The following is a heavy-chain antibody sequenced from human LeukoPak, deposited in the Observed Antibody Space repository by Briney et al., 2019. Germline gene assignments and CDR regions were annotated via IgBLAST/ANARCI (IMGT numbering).Heavy chain of an antibody. CDR3: ARDRRIQLWLYRFDP. CDR1: GYTFTGYY. Sequence: ASVKVSCKASGYTFTGYYMHWVRQAPEQGLEWMGWINPNSGGTNYAQEFQGGVTMTRDTSISTAYMELSRLRSDDTAVYYCARDRRIQLWLYRFDPWGQGTLVTVSS. CDR2: INPNSGGT. D-gene: IGHD5-18*01. V-gene: IGHV1-2*02. J-gene: IGHJ5*02.